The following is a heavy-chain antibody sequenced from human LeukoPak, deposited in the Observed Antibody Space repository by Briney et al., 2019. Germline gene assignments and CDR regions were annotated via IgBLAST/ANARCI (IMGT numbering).Heavy chain of an antibody. J-gene: IGHJ3*02. Sequence: GGSLRLSCAASGFTFSSYAMHWVRQAPAKGLEWVAVISYDGSNKYYADSVKGRFTISRDNSKNTLYLQMNSLRAEDTAVYYCASTKVGTPPGRYAFYIWGQGTMVTVSS. CDR2: ISYDGSNK. V-gene: IGHV3-30*04. CDR1: GFTFSSYA. D-gene: IGHD4-23*01. CDR3: ASTKVGTPPGRYAFYI.